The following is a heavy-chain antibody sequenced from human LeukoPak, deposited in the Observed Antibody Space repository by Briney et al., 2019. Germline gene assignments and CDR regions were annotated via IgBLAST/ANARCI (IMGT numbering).Heavy chain of an antibody. CDR1: GFTFSSYA. CDR2: ISYDGSNK. V-gene: IGHV3-30*01. CDR3: ARFTGFDWLSLDY. D-gene: IGHD3-9*01. Sequence: GGSLRLSCAASGFTFSSYAMHWVRQAPGKGLEWVAVISYDGSNKYYADSVKGRFTISRDNSKNTLYLQMNSLRAEDTAVYYCARFTGFDWLSLDYWAQGTLVTVSS. J-gene: IGHJ4*02.